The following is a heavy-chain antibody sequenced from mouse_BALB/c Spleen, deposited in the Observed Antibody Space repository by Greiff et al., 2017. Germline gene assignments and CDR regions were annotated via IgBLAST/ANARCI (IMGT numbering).Heavy chain of an antibody. CDR1: GFNIKDTY. J-gene: IGHJ3*01. CDR3: STMIPTGFAY. Sequence: EVQLQQSGAELVKPGASVKLSCTASGFNIKDTYMHWVKQRPEQGLEWIGRIDPANGNTKYDPKFQGKATITADTSSNTAYLQLSSLTSEDTAVYYCSTMIPTGFAYWGQGTLVTVSA. D-gene: IGHD2-4*01. CDR2: IDPANGNT. V-gene: IGHV14-3*02.